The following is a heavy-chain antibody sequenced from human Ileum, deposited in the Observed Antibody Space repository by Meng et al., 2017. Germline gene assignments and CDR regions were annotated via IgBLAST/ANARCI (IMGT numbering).Heavy chain of an antibody. V-gene: IGHV4-61*01. J-gene: IGHJ5*02. Sequence: VQLQESAPGLGRPSATLSLPCPVSGGSVSSGLYYWSWIRQPPGKGLAWIGYIYYSGSINYNPSLKSRVTISVDTSKNQFSLNLSSVTAADTAVYYCARDSGWFDRWGQGTLVTVSS. CDR1: GGSVSSGLYY. CDR2: IYYSGSI. CDR3: ARDSGWFDR.